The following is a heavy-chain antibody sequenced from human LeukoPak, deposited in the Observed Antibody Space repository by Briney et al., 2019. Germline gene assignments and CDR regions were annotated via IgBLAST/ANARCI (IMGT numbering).Heavy chain of an antibody. CDR2: INSDGSST. CDR3: ARNRPYCSGGSCYNDAFDI. V-gene: IGHV3-74*01. Sequence: PGGSLRLSCAASGXTFSSYWMHWVRQAPGKGLVWVSRINSDGSSTSYADSVKGRFTISRDNAKNTLYLQMNSLRAEDTAVYYCARNRPYCSGGSCYNDAFDIWGQGIMVTVSS. J-gene: IGHJ3*02. D-gene: IGHD2-15*01. CDR1: GXTFSSYW.